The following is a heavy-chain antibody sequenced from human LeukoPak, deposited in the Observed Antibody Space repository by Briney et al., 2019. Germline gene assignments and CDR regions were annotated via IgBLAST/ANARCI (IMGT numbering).Heavy chain of an antibody. CDR2: MSPNSGDT. V-gene: IGHV1-8*01. D-gene: IGHD3-10*01. CDR3: ARGQYYGSGLYYFDY. J-gene: IGHJ4*02. Sequence: EASVKVSCKASGYTFTSYDIIWVRQAAGQGLEWMGWMSPNSGDTGYVQKFQGRVTMTRSTSISTTCMELSSLTSEDTAVYYCARGQYYGSGLYYFDYWGQGTLVTVSS. CDR1: GYTFTSYD.